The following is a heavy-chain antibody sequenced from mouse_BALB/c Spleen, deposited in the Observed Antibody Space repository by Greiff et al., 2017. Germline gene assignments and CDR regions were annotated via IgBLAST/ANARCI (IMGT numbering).Heavy chain of an antibody. D-gene: IGHD1-2*01. J-gene: IGHJ4*01. V-gene: IGHV1-18*01. CDR1: GYSFTGYT. CDR2: INPYNGGT. CDR3: ARETLYGYYAMDY. Sequence: DVQLQESGPELVKPGASMKISCKASGYSFTGYTMNWVKQSHGKNLEWIGLINPYNGGTSYNQKFKGKATLTVDKSSSTAYMELLSLTSEDAAVYYCARETLYGYYAMDYWGQGTAVTVSS.